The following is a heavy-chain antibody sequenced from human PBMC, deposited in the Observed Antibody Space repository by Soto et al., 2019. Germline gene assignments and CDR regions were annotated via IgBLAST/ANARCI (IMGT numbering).Heavy chain of an antibody. D-gene: IGHD2-2*01. J-gene: IGHJ4*02. CDR2: ISYDGSNK. CDR3: AREAVVPAAMVYYFDY. CDR1: GFTFSSYA. Sequence: VQLVESGGGLVKPGGSLRLSCAASGFTFSSYAMHWVRQAPGKGLEWVAVISYDGSNKYYADSVKGRFTISRDNSKNTLYLQMNSLRAEDTAVYYCAREAVVPAAMVYYFDYWGQGTLVTVSS. V-gene: IGHV3-30-3*01.